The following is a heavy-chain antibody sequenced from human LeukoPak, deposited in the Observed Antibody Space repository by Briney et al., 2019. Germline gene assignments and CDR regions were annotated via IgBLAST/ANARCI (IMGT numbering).Heavy chain of an antibody. D-gene: IGHD1-26*01. J-gene: IGHJ4*02. CDR2: INPKSGGT. V-gene: IGHV1-2*02. CDR1: GYTFTGSY. CDR3: ARRDVSALGAVDY. Sequence: GASVKVSCKASGYTFTGSYMHWVRQAPGQGLEWMGWINPKSGGTNYAQKFQGRVTMTRDTSITTAYMELNRLRSDDTAVYYCARRDVSALGAVDYWGQGTLVTVSS.